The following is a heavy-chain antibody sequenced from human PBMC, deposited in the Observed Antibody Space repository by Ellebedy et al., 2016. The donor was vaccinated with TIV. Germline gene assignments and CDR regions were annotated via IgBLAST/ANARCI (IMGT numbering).Heavy chain of an antibody. Sequence: GESLKISXAASGFTFSSYGMHWVRQAPGKGLEWVAVISYDGSNKYYADSVKGRFTISRDNSKNTLYLQMNSLRAEDTAVYYCAKAPGDEVSWGQGTLVTVSS. CDR1: GFTFSSYG. J-gene: IGHJ5*02. CDR2: ISYDGSNK. CDR3: AKAPGDEVS. D-gene: IGHD3-10*01. V-gene: IGHV3-30*18.